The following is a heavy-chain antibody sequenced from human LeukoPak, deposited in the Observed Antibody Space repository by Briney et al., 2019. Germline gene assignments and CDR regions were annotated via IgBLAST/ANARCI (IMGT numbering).Heavy chain of an antibody. J-gene: IGHJ4*02. D-gene: IGHD3-10*01. CDR2: IIPIFGTA. Sequence: SVKVSCKASGGTFSSYAISWVRQAPGQGLEWMGEIIPIFGTANYAQKFQGRVTITADESTSTAYMELSSLRSEDTAVYYCAGSYYYGSGSYYTDYWGQGTLVTVSS. CDR1: GGTFSSYA. CDR3: AGSYYYGSGSYYTDY. V-gene: IGHV1-69*13.